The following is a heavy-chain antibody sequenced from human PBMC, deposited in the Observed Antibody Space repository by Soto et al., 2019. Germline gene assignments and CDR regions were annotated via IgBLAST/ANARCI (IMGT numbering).Heavy chain of an antibody. Sequence: PGGSLSLSCAASGFTFSSYGMHWVRPAPGKGLEWVAVISYDGSNKYYADSVKGRFTISRDNSKNTLYLQMNSLRAEDTAVYYCAKGIIEYSSSPLPPKDYWGQGTLVNVSS. CDR2: ISYDGSNK. V-gene: IGHV3-30*18. CDR1: GFTFSSYG. D-gene: IGHD6-6*01. CDR3: AKGIIEYSSSPLPPKDY. J-gene: IGHJ4*02.